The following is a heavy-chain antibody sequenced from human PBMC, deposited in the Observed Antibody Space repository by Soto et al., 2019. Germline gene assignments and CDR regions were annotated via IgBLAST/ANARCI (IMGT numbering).Heavy chain of an antibody. Sequence: RGESLKISCKGSGYSFITYWIGWVRQMPGKGLEWMSIIYVGDSNTRSSPSFQGQVTISADKSITTAYLQWSSLKASDTAMYYCARSRRGAYSSGWYSPSGYYNYGIDVWGQGTKVTVSS. D-gene: IGHD6-19*01. CDR1: GYSFITYW. CDR3: ARSRRGAYSSGWYSPSGYYNYGIDV. V-gene: IGHV5-51*01. CDR2: IYVGDSNT. J-gene: IGHJ6*02.